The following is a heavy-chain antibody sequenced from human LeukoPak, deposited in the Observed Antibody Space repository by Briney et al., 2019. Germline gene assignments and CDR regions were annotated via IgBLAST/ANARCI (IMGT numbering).Heavy chain of an antibody. D-gene: IGHD3-22*01. Sequence: SETLSLTCTVSGGSISSYYWGWIRQPPGKGLEWIGSIYYSGSTYYNPSLKSRVTISVDTSKNQFSLKLSSVTAADTAVYYCARDTDYYDSSGYHDYWGQGTLVTVSS. CDR1: GGSISSYY. CDR3: ARDTDYYDSSGYHDY. V-gene: IGHV4-39*07. J-gene: IGHJ4*02. CDR2: IYYSGST.